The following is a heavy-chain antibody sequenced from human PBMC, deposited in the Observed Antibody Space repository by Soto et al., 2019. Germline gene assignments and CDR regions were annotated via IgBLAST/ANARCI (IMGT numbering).Heavy chain of an antibody. V-gene: IGHV4-31*03. D-gene: IGHD6-6*01. J-gene: IGHJ6*02. Sequence: PSETLSLTCTVSGDSINSAAYYWTWIRQHPGEGLEWIGYINYSGNTNYNPSLQSRVTISADVSKNQFSLRLTSVTAADTAVYYCVRDRTSSISDGYDYNGMDVWGQGTEVTVSS. CDR3: VRDRTSSISDGYDYNGMDV. CDR2: INYSGNT. CDR1: GDSINSAAYY.